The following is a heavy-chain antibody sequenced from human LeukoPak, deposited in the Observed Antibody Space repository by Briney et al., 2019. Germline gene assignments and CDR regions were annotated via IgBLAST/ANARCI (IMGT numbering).Heavy chain of an antibody. V-gene: IGHV3-11*05. CDR1: GSTFGDYY. Sequence: GGSLRLSCAASGSTFGDYYMSWIRQAPGKGLEWVSYISSSSSYTNYADSVKGRFTISRDNARNSLYLQMNSLRAEDTALYYCARDFYGDYVFDYWGQGTLVTVSS. CDR2: ISSSSSYT. J-gene: IGHJ4*02. D-gene: IGHD4-17*01. CDR3: ARDFYGDYVFDY.